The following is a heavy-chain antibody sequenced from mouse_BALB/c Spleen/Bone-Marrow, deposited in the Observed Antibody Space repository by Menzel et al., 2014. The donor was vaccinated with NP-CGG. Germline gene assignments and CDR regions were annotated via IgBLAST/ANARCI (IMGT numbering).Heavy chain of an antibody. CDR3: ASDNSARFLN. D-gene: IGHD6-1*01. J-gene: IGHJ3*01. CDR2: SDPSDSET. CDR1: GTSFTSYW. V-gene: IGHV1S74*01. Sequence: QGQLQQPGPQLVRPGASVTISCKASGTSFTSYWMQWVKQSPGQGLEWIGMSDPSDSETRLNQKFKDKATLTGDKSSSTAFMLLSCPTSAGSSFDSCASDNSARFLNLGPGTPLT.